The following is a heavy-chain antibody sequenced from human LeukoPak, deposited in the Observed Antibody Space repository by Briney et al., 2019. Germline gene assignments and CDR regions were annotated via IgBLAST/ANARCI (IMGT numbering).Heavy chain of an antibody. J-gene: IGHJ2*01. V-gene: IGHV1-69-2*01. Sequence: GASVKVSCKASGYTFTDYYMHWVQQAPGKGLEWMGRVDPEDGETIYAEKFQGRVTITTDESTSTAYMELSSLRSEDTAVYYCARSTLRKNWYFDLWGRGTLVTVSS. CDR2: VDPEDGET. CDR1: GYTFTDYY. CDR3: ARSTLRKNWYFDL.